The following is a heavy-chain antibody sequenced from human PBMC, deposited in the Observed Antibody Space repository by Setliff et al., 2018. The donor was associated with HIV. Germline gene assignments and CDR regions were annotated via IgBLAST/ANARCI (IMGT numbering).Heavy chain of an antibody. CDR3: ATFYKLTGTTSFDF. Sequence: ASVKVSCKASGGTFSNYAISWVRQAPGQGLEWMGGFDPDTGEAIYAQKFQDRFTMTEDTSTDTTYMEMSSLRSEDTAIYYCATFYKLTGTTSFDFWGQGTLVTVSS. J-gene: IGHJ4*02. V-gene: IGHV1-24*01. D-gene: IGHD1-7*01. CDR2: FDPDTGEA. CDR1: GGTFSNYA.